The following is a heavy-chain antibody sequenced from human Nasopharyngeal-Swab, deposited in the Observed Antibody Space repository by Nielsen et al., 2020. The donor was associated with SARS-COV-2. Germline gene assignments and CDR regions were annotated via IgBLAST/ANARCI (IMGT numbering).Heavy chain of an antibody. Sequence: GESLKISCAASGFTFSSYAMSWVRQAPGKGLEWVSAISGSGGSTYYADSVKGRFTISRDNSKNTLYLQMNSLRAEDTAVYYCAKDGDDILTLYQLYYYGMDVWGQGTTVTVSS. CDR3: AKDGDDILTLYQLYYYGMDV. CDR2: ISGSGGST. J-gene: IGHJ6*02. CDR1: GFTFSSYA. V-gene: IGHV3-23*01. D-gene: IGHD3-9*01.